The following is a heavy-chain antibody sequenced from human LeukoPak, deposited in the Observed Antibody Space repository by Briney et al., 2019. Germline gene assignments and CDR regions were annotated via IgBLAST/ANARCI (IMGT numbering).Heavy chain of an antibody. D-gene: IGHD5-12*01. Sequence: GGSLRLSCAASGFTFSSYSRNWVRQAPGKGLEWGSSISSSSSYIYYADSVKGRFTISRDNAKNSLYLQMNSLRAEDTAVYYCARDPAIVATIYDYWGQGTLVTVSS. CDR2: ISSSSSYI. CDR3: ARDPAIVATIYDY. J-gene: IGHJ4*02. V-gene: IGHV3-21*01. CDR1: GFTFSSYS.